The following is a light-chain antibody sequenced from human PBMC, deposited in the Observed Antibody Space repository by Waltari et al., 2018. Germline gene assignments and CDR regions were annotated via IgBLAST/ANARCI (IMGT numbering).Light chain of an antibody. J-gene: IGLJ3*02. CDR3: SSYATTSTWV. V-gene: IGLV2-23*01. CDR1: SSEVGRYNL. CDR2: EGS. Sequence: QSALTQPASVSGSPGQSITISCPGTSSEVGRYNLASWYQLHPGKAPKLIIYEGSERPSGVSHRFSGSKSGNTASLTISGLQAEDEADYSCSSYATTSTWVFGGGTKLTVL.